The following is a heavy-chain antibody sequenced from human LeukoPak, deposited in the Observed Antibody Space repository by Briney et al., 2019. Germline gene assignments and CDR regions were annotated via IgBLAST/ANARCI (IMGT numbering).Heavy chain of an antibody. J-gene: IGHJ6*02. D-gene: IGHD5-18*01. Sequence: PGGSLRLSCAASGFTFSSYSMTWVRQAPGKGLEWVSSISSSSSYIYYADSVKGRFTISGDNAKNSLYLQMNSLRAEDTAVYYCARVGYSYGYPQYYYGMDVWGQGTTVTVSS. CDR2: ISSSSSYI. CDR3: ARVGYSYGYPQYYYGMDV. CDR1: GFTFSSYS. V-gene: IGHV3-21*01.